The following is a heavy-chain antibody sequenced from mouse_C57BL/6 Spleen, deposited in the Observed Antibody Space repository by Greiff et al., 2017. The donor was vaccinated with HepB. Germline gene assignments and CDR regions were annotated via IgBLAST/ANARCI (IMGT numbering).Heavy chain of an antibody. Sequence: VQLQQSGAELVRPGASVKLSCTASGFNIKDYYMHWVKQRPEQGLEWIGRIDPEDGDTEYAPKFQGKATMTADTSSNTAYLQLSSLTSEDTAVYYCTSLTGPDGWYFDVWGTGTTVTVSS. CDR3: TSLTGPDGWYFDV. D-gene: IGHD4-1*01. CDR1: GFNIKDYY. J-gene: IGHJ1*03. CDR2: IDPEDGDT. V-gene: IGHV14-1*01.